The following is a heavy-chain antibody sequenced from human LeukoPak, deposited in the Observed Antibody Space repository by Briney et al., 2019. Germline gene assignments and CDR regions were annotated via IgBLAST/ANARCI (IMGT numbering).Heavy chain of an antibody. J-gene: IGHJ6*02. Sequence: GESLKISCKGSGCSFTSYWIGWVRQMPGKGLEWMGIIYPGDSDTRYSPSFQGQVTISADKSISTAYLQWSSLKASDTAMYYCARHKYSSSWYYYYGMDVWGQGTTVTVSS. V-gene: IGHV5-51*01. CDR2: IYPGDSDT. CDR3: ARHKYSSSWYYYYGMDV. CDR1: GCSFTSYW. D-gene: IGHD6-13*01.